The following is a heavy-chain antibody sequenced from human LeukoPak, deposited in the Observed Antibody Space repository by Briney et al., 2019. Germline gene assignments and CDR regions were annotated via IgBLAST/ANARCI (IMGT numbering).Heavy chain of an antibody. Sequence: GGSLRLSCSASGFXFSSYATHWVRQAPGKGLEYVSVVSSNGGSTYYADSVKGRFTISRDNSKNTLYLQMSSLRAEDSAVYYCVKGSAVAGITFDYWGQGTLVTVSS. CDR1: GFXFSSYA. D-gene: IGHD6-19*01. CDR2: VSSNGGST. J-gene: IGHJ4*02. CDR3: VKGSAVAGITFDY. V-gene: IGHV3-64D*09.